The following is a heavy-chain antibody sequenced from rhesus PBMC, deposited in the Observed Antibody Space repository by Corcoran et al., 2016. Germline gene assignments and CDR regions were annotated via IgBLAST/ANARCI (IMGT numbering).Heavy chain of an antibody. CDR3: AKDSTIFGVVSEYFDY. D-gene: IGHD3-3*01. V-gene: IGHV3S5*01. Sequence: EVQLVETGGGLVQPGGSLRLSCAVSGFTFSSYGMSWGRQAPGKGLEWVSGISDTGGSTYYADSVKGRFTISRDNSKNTLSLQMDSLRAEDTAVYYCAKDSTIFGVVSEYFDYWGQGVLVTVSS. CDR2: ISDTGGST. CDR1: GFTFSSYG. J-gene: IGHJ4*01.